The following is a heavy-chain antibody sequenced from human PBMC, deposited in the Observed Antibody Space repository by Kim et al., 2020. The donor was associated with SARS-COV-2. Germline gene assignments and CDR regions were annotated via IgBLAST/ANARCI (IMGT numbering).Heavy chain of an antibody. CDR3: ARGSGRFLIYYGSGSRHWYFDL. CDR2: INHSGST. CDR1: GGSFSGYY. J-gene: IGHJ2*01. D-gene: IGHD3-10*01. Sequence: SETLSLTCAVYGGSFSGYYWSWIRQPPGKGLEWIGEINHSGSTNYNPSLKSRVTISVDTSKNQFSLKLSSVTAADTAVYYCARGSGRFLIYYGSGSRHWYFDLWGRGSLVTVSS. V-gene: IGHV4-34*01.